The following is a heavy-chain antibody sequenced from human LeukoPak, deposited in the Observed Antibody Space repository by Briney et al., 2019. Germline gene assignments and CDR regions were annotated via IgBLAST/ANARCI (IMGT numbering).Heavy chain of an antibody. Sequence: PGGSLRLSCAASGFTFSSYGMHWVRQAPGKGLEWVAVIWYGGSNKYYADSVKGRFTISRDNSKNTLYLQMNSLRAEDTAVYYCARDPPVTIFGVDDAFDIWGQGTMVTVSS. D-gene: IGHD3-3*01. CDR3: ARDPPVTIFGVDDAFDI. CDR1: GFTFSSYG. J-gene: IGHJ3*02. V-gene: IGHV3-33*08. CDR2: IWYGGSNK.